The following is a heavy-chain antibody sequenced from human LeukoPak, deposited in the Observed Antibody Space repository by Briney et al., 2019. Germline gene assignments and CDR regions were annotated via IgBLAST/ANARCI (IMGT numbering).Heavy chain of an antibody. Sequence: GSLRLSCAASGFTFSSYSMNWVRQAPGKGLEWVSYITLSSTTIYYADSVKGRFTISRDNAKNSLYLQVSSLRDEDTAVYYCARGHSMDVWGQGTTVTVSS. CDR3: ARGHSMDV. CDR1: GFTFSSYS. J-gene: IGHJ6*02. CDR2: ITLSSTTI. V-gene: IGHV3-48*02.